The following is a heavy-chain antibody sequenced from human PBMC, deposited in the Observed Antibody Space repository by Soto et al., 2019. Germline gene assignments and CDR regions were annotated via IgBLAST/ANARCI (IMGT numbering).Heavy chain of an antibody. CDR3: ARDSDCTNGVCYKATSDAFDI. CDR1: GYTFTSYG. Sequence: ASVKVSCKASGYTFTSYGISWVRQAPGQGLEWMGWISAYNGNTNYAQKLQGRVTMTTDTSTSTAYMELRSLRSDDTAVYYCARDSDCTNGVCYKATSDAFDIWGQGTMVPVAS. D-gene: IGHD2-8*01. CDR2: ISAYNGNT. V-gene: IGHV1-18*01. J-gene: IGHJ3*02.